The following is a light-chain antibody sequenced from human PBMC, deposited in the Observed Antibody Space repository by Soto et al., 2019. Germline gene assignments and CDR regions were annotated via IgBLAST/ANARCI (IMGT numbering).Light chain of an antibody. CDR2: GAS. CDR1: QSVNNRY. CDR3: QQCGSSPPIT. J-gene: IGKJ5*01. Sequence: EIVLTRSPGTLALSPEERATLSCIAIQSVNNRYLAWFQQKPGQAPRLLISGASSRATGIPDRFSGSGSGTDFTLTISRLEPEDFAVYYCQQCGSSPPITFGQGTRLEIK. V-gene: IGKV3-20*01.